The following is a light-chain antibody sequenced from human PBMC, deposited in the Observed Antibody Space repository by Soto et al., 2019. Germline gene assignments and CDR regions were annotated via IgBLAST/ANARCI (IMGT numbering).Light chain of an antibody. Sequence: DIQMTQSPSTLSASVGDRVTITCRASQSISSWLAWYPQKPGKAPKLLIYKASSLESGVPSRFSGSGSGTEFTLTISSLQPDDFATYYCQQYNSYRWTFGLGTKVDIK. CDR1: QSISSW. CDR3: QQYNSYRWT. V-gene: IGKV1-5*03. CDR2: KAS. J-gene: IGKJ1*01.